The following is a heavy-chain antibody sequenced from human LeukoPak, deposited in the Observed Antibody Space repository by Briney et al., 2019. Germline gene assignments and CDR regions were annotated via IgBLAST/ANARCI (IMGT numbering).Heavy chain of an antibody. CDR3: AREAYSGYEIDY. V-gene: IGHV4-38-2*02. CDR2: VYHSGST. CDR1: GYSISSGYY. Sequence: PSETLSLTCAVSGYSISSGYYCGWIRQPPGKGLEWIGSVYHSGSTYYNPSLKSRVTISVDTSKNQFSLKLSSVTAADTAVYYCAREAYSGYEIDYWGQGTLVTVSS. J-gene: IGHJ4*02. D-gene: IGHD5-12*01.